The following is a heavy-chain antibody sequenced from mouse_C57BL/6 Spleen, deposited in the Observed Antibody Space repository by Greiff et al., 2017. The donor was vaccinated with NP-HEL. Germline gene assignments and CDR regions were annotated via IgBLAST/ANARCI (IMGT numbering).Heavy chain of an antibody. D-gene: IGHD2-3*01. CDR1: GYTFTSFW. J-gene: IGHJ2*01. CDR2: IHPNSGST. Sequence: VQLQQPGAELVKPGASVKLSCKASGYTFTSFWMHWVKQRPGQGLEWIGMIHPNSGSTNYNEKFKSKATLTVDKSSSTAYMQLSSLTSEDSAVYYCARRDYDGYLYYFDYWGQGTTLTVSS. CDR3: ARRDYDGYLYYFDY. V-gene: IGHV1-64*01.